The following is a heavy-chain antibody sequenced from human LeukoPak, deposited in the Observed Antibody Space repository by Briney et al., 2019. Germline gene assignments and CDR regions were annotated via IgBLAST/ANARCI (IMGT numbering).Heavy chain of an antibody. CDR3: ARGRYCSGGSCYQTVRFDY. CDR1: GGSFSGYY. D-gene: IGHD2-15*01. J-gene: IGHJ4*02. CDR2: INHSGST. Sequence: TSETLSLTCAVYGGSFSGYYWSWIRQPPGKGLEWIGEINHSGSTNYNPSLKSRVTISVDTSKNQFSLKLSSVTAADTAVYYCARGRYCSGGSCYQTVRFDYWGQGTLVTVSS. V-gene: IGHV4-34*01.